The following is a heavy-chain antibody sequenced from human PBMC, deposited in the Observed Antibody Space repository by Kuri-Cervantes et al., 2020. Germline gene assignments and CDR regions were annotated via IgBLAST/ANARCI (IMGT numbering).Heavy chain of an antibody. V-gene: IGHV7-4-1*02. Sequence: ASVKVSCKASGYTFTSYGISWVRQAPGQGLEWMGWINTNTGNPTYAQGFTGRFVFSLDTSVSAAYLQISSLKAEDTAVYYCARDTDYGDYASFLVFDYWGQGTLVTVSS. J-gene: IGHJ4*02. CDR3: ARDTDYGDYASFLVFDY. D-gene: IGHD4-17*01. CDR2: INTNTGNP. CDR1: GYTFTSYG.